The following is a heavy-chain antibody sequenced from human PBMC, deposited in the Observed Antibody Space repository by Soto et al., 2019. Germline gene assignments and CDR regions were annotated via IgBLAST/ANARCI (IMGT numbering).Heavy chain of an antibody. CDR2: ISGSGGST. Sequence: EVQLLESGGGLVQPGGSLRLSCAASGFTFSSYAMSWVRQAPGKGLEWVSAISGSGGSTYYADSVKGRFTISRDNSKNTLYLQMNSLRAEDTAVYYCAKDLPRGGYYGSGSYPDYWGQGTLVTVSS. V-gene: IGHV3-23*01. D-gene: IGHD3-10*01. CDR3: AKDLPRGGYYGSGSYPDY. CDR1: GFTFSSYA. J-gene: IGHJ4*02.